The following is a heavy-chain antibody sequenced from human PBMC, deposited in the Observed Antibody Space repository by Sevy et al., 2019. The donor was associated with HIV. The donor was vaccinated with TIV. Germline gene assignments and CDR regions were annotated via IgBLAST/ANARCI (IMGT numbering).Heavy chain of an antibody. J-gene: IGHJ6*02. CDR1: GLTFKDVW. D-gene: IGHD4-17*01. CDR3: TTEALDYGDPDYYYFGMDV. V-gene: IGHV3-15*01. Sequence: GGSLRLSCAASGLTFKDVWMSWVRQGPGKRLEWVGRIKTNSDGGTTDYAAPVKGRFIISRDDSKNTLYLQMRSLKTEDTAVYYCTTEALDYGDPDYYYFGMDVWGQGTTVTVSS. CDR2: IKTNSDGGTT.